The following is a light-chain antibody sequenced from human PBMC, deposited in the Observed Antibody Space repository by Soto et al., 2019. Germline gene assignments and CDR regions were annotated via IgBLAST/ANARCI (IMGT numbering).Light chain of an antibody. CDR2: DDD. J-gene: IGLJ2*01. Sequence: SYVLTQPPSVSVAPGQTATITCGGNNIGSKIVHWYQHNPGQAPVLVVHDDDDRPSGIPERFSGSNSGQTATRTISRVEAGEEADYYCQVWVGPSERIFGGGTKLTV. CDR1: NIGSKI. V-gene: IGLV3-21*02. CDR3: QVWVGPSERI.